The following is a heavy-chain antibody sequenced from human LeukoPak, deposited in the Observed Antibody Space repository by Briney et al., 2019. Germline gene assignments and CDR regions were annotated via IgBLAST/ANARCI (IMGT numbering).Heavy chain of an antibody. V-gene: IGHV3-23*01. CDR2: VVGGGAT. CDR1: GFTFSSYA. Sequence: SGGSLRLSCAASGFTFSSYAMTWVRQAPGKGLEWVSTVVGGGATFYADSVKGRFTISRDNSKNTLYLQMNSLRGDDTAVYYCAKYGVVLPPGSHIPHWFDPRGQGSLVTVSS. J-gene: IGHJ5*02. D-gene: IGHD2-15*01. CDR3: AKYGVVLPPGSHIPHWFDP.